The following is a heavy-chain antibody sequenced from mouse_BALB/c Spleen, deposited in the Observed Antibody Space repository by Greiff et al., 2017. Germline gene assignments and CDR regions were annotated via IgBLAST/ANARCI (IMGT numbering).Heavy chain of an antibody. D-gene: IGHD2-4*01. Sequence: VQLKESGPGLVKPSQSLSLTCSVSGYSITSGYYWYWLRQFPGNKLEWMGNISYDGSNNYNPSLKNRITITRDTSKNQFFLKLNAVTTEDTATYYWARDPMSTTAYWGQGTLGTVSA. V-gene: IGHV3-6*02. J-gene: IGHJ3*01. CDR3: ARDPMSTTAY. CDR1: GYSITSGYY. CDR2: ISYDGSN.